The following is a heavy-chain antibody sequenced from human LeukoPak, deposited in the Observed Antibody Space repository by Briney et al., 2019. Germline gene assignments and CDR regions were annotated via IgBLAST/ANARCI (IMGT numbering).Heavy chain of an antibody. CDR3: ARDASDYWFFDL. CDR2: IWYDGSNK. V-gene: IGHV3-33*01. Sequence: PGRSLRLSCAASGFTFSSYGMHWVRQAPGKGLEWVAVIWYDGSNKYYADSVKGRFTISRDNSKNTLYLQMNSLRAEDTALYYCARDASDYWFFDLWGRGTLVTVSS. J-gene: IGHJ2*01. D-gene: IGHD3-3*01. CDR1: GFTFSSYG.